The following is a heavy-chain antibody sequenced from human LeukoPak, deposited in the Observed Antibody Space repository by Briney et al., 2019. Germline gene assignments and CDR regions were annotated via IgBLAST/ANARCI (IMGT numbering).Heavy chain of an antibody. CDR2: ISANDGNT. V-gene: IGHV1-18*01. J-gene: IGHJ4*02. CDR1: GYTFTSYG. CDR3: ARESHVTREDY. Sequence: ASVKVSCKASGYTFTSYGISWVRQAPGQGLEWMGWISANDGNTDYPRKLQGRVTMTTDTSTSTAYMELRSLRSDDTAVYYCARESHVTREDYWGQGTLVTVSS. D-gene: IGHD3-10*01.